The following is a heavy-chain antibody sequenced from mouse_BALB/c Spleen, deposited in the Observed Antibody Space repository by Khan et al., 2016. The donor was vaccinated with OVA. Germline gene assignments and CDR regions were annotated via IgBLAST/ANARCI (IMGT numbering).Heavy chain of an antibody. J-gene: IGHJ2*01. V-gene: IGHV1-82*01. Sequence: QVQLQQSDPELVKPGASVKISCKTSGYTFTNSWINWVKQRPGQGPEWIGRIYPGDGNTHYNGKFRGKASLTADTSSSTAHMQLSSLTSVDSAVYFFARDGNLDYWGQGTTLTVSS. D-gene: IGHD2-1*01. CDR1: GYTFTNSW. CDR2: IYPGDGNT. CDR3: ARDGNLDY.